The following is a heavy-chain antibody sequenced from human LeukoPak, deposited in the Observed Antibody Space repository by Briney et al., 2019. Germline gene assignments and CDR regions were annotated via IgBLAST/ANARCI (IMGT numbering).Heavy chain of an antibody. D-gene: IGHD6-13*01. V-gene: IGHV1-18*01. CDR3: ARAPSSSWYVDYYYMDV. J-gene: IGHJ6*03. CDR2: ISAYNGNT. CDR1: GYTFTSYG. Sequence: ASVKVSCKASGYTFTSYGISWVRQAPGQGLEWMGWISAYNGNTNYAQKLQGRVTMTTDTSTSTAYMELRSLRSDDTAVYYCARAPSSSWYVDYYYMDVWGKGTTVTVSS.